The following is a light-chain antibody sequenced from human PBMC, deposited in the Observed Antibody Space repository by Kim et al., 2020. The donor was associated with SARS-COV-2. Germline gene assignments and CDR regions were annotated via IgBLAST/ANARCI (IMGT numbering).Light chain of an antibody. V-gene: IGKV3-15*01. CDR2: GAS. CDR1: QIVSGN. Sequence: VSPGERASLSCGASQIVSGNLAWYQQKPGQAPRLLIYGASTRATGIPARFSGSGSGTEFTLTISSLQSEDFAVYYCQQYHDWPPATFGQGTKLEI. J-gene: IGKJ2*01. CDR3: QQYHDWPPAT.